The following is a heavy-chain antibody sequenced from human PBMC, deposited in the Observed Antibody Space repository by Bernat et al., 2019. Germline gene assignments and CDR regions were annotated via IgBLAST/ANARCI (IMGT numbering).Heavy chain of an antibody. V-gene: IGHV3-74*01. CDR3: AREGGVKLPTYYYYMDV. CDR2: INSDGSST. CDR1: GFTFSSYW. J-gene: IGHJ6*03. Sequence: EVQLVESGGGLVQPGGSLRLSCAASGFTFSSYWMHWVRQAPGKGLVWVSRINSDGSSTSYADSVKGRCTISRDNAKNTLYLQMNSLRAEDTAVYYCAREGGVKLPTYYYYMDVWGEGTTVTVSS. D-gene: IGHD4-23*01.